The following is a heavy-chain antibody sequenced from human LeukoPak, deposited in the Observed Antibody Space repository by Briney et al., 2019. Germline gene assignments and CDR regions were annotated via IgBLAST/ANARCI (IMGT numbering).Heavy chain of an antibody. CDR3: ARATYYYDTSGYYSYYYGMDV. J-gene: IGHJ6*02. CDR1: GFTFSSYA. CDR2: ISHDGTNN. D-gene: IGHD3-22*01. Sequence: GGSLRLSCGASGFTFSSYAMYWVRQAPGKGLEWVAAISHDGTNNYYADSVKGRFTISRDNSKNTLYLQMNSLSAEDTAVYYCARATYYYDTSGYYSYYYGMDVWGQGTTVTVSS. V-gene: IGHV3-30-3*01.